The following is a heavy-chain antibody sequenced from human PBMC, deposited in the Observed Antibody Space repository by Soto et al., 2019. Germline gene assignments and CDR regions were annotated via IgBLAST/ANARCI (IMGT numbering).Heavy chain of an antibody. Sequence: HPGGSLRLSCAASGFTFSSYAMSWVRQAPGKGLEWVSAISGSGGSTYYADSVKGRFTISRDNSKNTLYLQMNSLRAEDTAVYYCAKDRLQTSEVSGYDIPYFDYWGQGTLVTVSS. CDR1: GFTFSSYA. J-gene: IGHJ4*02. CDR2: ISGSGGST. CDR3: AKDRLQTSEVSGYDIPYFDY. V-gene: IGHV3-23*01. D-gene: IGHD5-12*01.